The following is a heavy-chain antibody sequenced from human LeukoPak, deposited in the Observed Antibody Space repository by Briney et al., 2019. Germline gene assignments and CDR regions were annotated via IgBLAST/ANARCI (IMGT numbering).Heavy chain of an antibody. CDR3: ARDRDPGYNDSSGYRRVNAFDI. Sequence: GGSLRLSCAASGFTFSSYGMSWFRQAPGKGLEWVSYISTSGSTKYYADSVKGRFTISRDNAKNSLYLQMNSLRAEDTAVYYCARDRDPGYNDSSGYRRVNAFDIWGQGTMVTVSS. V-gene: IGHV3-48*04. J-gene: IGHJ3*02. CDR2: ISTSGSTK. CDR1: GFTFSSYG. D-gene: IGHD3-22*01.